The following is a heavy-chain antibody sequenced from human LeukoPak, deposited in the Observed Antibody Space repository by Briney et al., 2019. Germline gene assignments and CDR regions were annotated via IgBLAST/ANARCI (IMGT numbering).Heavy chain of an antibody. CDR1: GGSISSSSYY. J-gene: IGHJ4*02. CDR2: IYYSGST. V-gene: IGHV4-39*07. D-gene: IGHD3-3*02. CDR3: ARELHFSFDY. Sequence: SETLPLTCTVSGGSISSSSYYWGWIRQPPGKGLEWIGSIYYSGSTYYNPSLKSRVTISVDTSKNQFSLKLSSVTAADTAVYYCARELHFSFDYWGQGTLVTVSS.